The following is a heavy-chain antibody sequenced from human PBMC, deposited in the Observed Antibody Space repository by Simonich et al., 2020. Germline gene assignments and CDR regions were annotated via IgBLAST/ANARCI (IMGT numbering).Heavy chain of an antibody. D-gene: IGHD6-13*01. CDR3: ARDAAGDY. V-gene: IGHV3-21*01. J-gene: IGHJ4*02. Sequence: EVQLVESGGGLVKPGGSLRLSCAASGFTFSSYSMNWVRQAPGKGMGWVSTISSSSSYRSYADAVKGRFTISRDNAKNSLYLQMNSLRAEDTAVYYCARDAAGDYWGQGTLVTVSS. CDR1: GFTFSSYS. CDR2: ISSSSSYR.